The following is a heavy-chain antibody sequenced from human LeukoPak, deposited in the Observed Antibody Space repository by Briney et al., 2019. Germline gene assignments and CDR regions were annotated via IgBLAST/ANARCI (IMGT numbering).Heavy chain of an antibody. J-gene: IGHJ6*03. CDR2: INPSGGST. D-gene: IGHD2-2*02. V-gene: IGHV1-46*01. CDR1: GYTFTSYY. Sequence: ASVKVSCKASGYTFTSYYMHWVRQAPGQGLEWMGIINPSGGSTSYAQKFQGRVTMTRDTSTSTVYMELSSLRSEDTAVYYCARGYCSSTSCYMPGGYMDVWGKGTTVTVSS. CDR3: ARGYCSSTSCYMPGGYMDV.